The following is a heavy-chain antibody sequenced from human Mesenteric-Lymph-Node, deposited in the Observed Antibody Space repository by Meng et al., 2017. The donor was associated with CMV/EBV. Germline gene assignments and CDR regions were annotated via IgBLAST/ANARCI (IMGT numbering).Heavy chain of an antibody. J-gene: IGHJ4*02. Sequence: GGSLRLSCAASGFTFSIYAMYWVRQAPGKGLEWVSTISASGDTTYYADSVKGRFTVSRDTSKATLHLQMNILRAEDTAVYHCAKGYSSASYGVDYWGQGALVTVSS. V-gene: IGHV3-23*01. CDR3: AKGYSSASYGVDY. CDR1: GFTFSIYA. CDR2: ISASGDTT. D-gene: IGHD6-19*01.